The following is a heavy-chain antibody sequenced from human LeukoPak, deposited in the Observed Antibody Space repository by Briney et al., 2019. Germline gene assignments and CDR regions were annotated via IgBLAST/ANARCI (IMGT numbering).Heavy chain of an antibody. Sequence: GGSLRLSCAASGFTFSSYSMNWVRQAPGKGLEWVSSISSSSSYIYYADSVKGRFTISRDNAKNSLYLQMNSLRAEDTAVYYCAKDPIVGATNDFDYWGQGTLVTVSS. CDR1: GFTFSSYS. CDR2: ISSSSSYI. V-gene: IGHV3-21*04. CDR3: AKDPIVGATNDFDY. J-gene: IGHJ4*02. D-gene: IGHD1-26*01.